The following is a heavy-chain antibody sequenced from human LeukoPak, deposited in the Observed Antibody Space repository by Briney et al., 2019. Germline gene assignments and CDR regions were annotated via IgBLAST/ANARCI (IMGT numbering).Heavy chain of an antibody. CDR3: AKAIWVAATSSWFCLDY. Sequence: HPGGSLRLSCAASGFTFSGYGMHWVRQAPGKGLEWVAFIHYNGGKSYYADSVKGRFTISRDNSRNTLYLQMNNLRPEDTAVYYCAKAIWVAATSSWFCLDYWGQGTLVTVSS. CDR2: IHYNGGKS. D-gene: IGHD3-10*01. V-gene: IGHV3-30*02. CDR1: GFTFSGYG. J-gene: IGHJ4*02.